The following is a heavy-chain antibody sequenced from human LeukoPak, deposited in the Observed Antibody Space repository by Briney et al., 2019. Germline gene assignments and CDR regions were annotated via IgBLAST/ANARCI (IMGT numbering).Heavy chain of an antibody. CDR3: ARATVIRVDY. CDR1: GGSICSGSYY. CDR2: IYTSGST. D-gene: IGHD4-11*01. V-gene: IGHV4-61*02. J-gene: IGHJ4*02. Sequence: SETLSLTCTVSGGSICSGSYYWSWIRQPAGKGLEWIGRIYTSGSTNYNPSLKSRVTISVDTSKNQFSLKLSSVTAADTAVYYCARATVIRVDYWGQGTLVTVSS.